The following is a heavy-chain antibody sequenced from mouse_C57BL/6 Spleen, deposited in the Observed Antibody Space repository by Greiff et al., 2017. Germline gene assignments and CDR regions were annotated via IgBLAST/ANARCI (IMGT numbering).Heavy chain of an antibody. V-gene: IGHV5-17*01. Sequence: EVHLVESGGGLVKPGGSLKLSCAASGFTFSDYGMHWVRQAPEKGLEWVAYISSGSSTIYYADTVKGRFTISRDNAKNTLFLQMTSLRSEDTAMYYCARGYDYDDGGYYFDYWGQGTTLTVSS. D-gene: IGHD2-4*01. CDR2: ISSGSSTI. CDR1: GFTFSDYG. J-gene: IGHJ2*01. CDR3: ARGYDYDDGGYYFDY.